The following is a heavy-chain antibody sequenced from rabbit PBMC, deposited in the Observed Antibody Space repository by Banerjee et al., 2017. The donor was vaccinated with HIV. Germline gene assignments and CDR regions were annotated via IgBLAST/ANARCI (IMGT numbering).Heavy chain of an antibody. CDR2: IDPVFGST. V-gene: IGHV1S7*01. CDR3: VRDIGQYASSSGYYPYFNL. Sequence: QLEESGGDLVQPGGSLKLSCKASGLDFSSYSMSWVRQAPGKGLEWIGYIDPVFGSTYYASWVNGRFTISSHNAQNTLYLQLNSLTAADTATYFCVRDIGQYASSSGYYPYFNLWGQGTLVTVS. J-gene: IGHJ4*01. CDR1: GLDFSSYS. D-gene: IGHD1-1*01.